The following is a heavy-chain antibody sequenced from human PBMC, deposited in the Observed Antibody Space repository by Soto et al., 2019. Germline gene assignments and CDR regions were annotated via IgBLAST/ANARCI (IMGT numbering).Heavy chain of an antibody. CDR2: TYYRSKWYS. J-gene: IGHJ5*02. Sequence: SQTLSLSCAISGDSVSGNSAAWNCIIHSPSRVLEWLGRTYYRSKWYSYYAISVKSRITIKADTSKNQFSLQLNSVTPEDTAVYYCARGPAALDHWGQGTLVTVS. V-gene: IGHV6-1*01. CDR3: ARGPAALDH. CDR1: GDSVSGNSAA. D-gene: IGHD6-25*01.